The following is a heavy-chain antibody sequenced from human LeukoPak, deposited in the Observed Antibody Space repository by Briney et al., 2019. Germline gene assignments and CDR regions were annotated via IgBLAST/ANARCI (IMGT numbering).Heavy chain of an antibody. D-gene: IGHD6-13*01. Sequence: ASVKVSCKASGYTFTSYGISWVRQAPGQGLEWMGWISAYNGNTNYAQKLQGRVTMTTDTSTSTAYMELRSLRSEDTAVYYCARGGYSSSWYDNWFDPWAREPWSPSPQ. CDR1: GYTFTSYG. CDR3: ARGGYSSSWYDNWFDP. CDR2: ISAYNGNT. J-gene: IGHJ5*02. V-gene: IGHV1-18*01.